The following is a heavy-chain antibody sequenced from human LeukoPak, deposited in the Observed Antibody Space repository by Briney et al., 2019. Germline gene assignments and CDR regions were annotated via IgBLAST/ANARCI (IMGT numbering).Heavy chain of an antibody. V-gene: IGHV5-51*01. CDR3: ARPPLGSSSLAYFDY. CDR1: GYSFTSYW. J-gene: IGHJ4*02. Sequence: GESLKISCKGSGYSFTSYWIGWVRQMPGKGLEWMGIIYPGDSDTRYSPSFQGQVTISADKSISTAYLQWSSLKASDTAMYYCARPPLGSSSLAYFDYWGQGTLVTVSS. CDR2: IYPGDSDT. D-gene: IGHD6-13*01.